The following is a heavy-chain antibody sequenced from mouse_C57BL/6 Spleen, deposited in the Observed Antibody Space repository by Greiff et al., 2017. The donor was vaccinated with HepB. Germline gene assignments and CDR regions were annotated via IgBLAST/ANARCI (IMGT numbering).Heavy chain of an antibody. CDR2: ISDGGSYT. D-gene: IGHD4-1*01. J-gene: IGHJ4*01. Sequence: EVQWVESGGGLVKPGGSLKLSCAASGFTFSSYAMSWVRQTPEKRLEWVATISDGGSYTYYPDNVKGRFTISRDNAKNNLYLQMSHLKSEDTAMYYCARDREWDEMDYWGQGTSVTVSS. V-gene: IGHV5-4*01. CDR1: GFTFSSYA. CDR3: ARDREWDEMDY.